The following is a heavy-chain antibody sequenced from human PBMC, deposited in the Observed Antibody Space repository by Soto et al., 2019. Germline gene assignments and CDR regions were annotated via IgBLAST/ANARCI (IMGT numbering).Heavy chain of an antibody. Sequence: GGSLRLSCAASGFAFSSYAMHWVRQAPGKGLEWVAVISYDGSNKYYADSVKGRFTISRDNSKNTLYLQMNSLRAEDTAVYYCASPYGSGSYYDYWGQGTLVTVSS. CDR2: ISYDGSNK. CDR1: GFAFSSYA. D-gene: IGHD3-10*01. J-gene: IGHJ4*02. CDR3: ASPYGSGSYYDY. V-gene: IGHV3-30-3*01.